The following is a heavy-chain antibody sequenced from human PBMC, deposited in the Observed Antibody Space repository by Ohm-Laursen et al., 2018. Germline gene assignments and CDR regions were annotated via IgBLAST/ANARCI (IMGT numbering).Heavy chain of an antibody. D-gene: IGHD3-22*01. CDR2: ISASGGST. CDR3: AKDHYGYYDTQYYFDH. Sequence: SLRLSCSASGFTFNSYAMSWVRQAPGKGLEWVSTISASGGSTYYADSVKGRFTISRDNSKNTLYVQMNSLRAEDTAVYYCAKDHYGYYDTQYYFDHWGQGTLVTVSS. J-gene: IGHJ4*02. CDR1: GFTFNSYA. V-gene: IGHV3-23*01.